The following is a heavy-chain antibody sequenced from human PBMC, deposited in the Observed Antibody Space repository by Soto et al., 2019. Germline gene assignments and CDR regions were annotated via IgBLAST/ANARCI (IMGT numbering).Heavy chain of an antibody. Sequence: DVHLLESGGGLVQPGGSQSLACAASGFNFDNYAMSWVRQAPGKGLEWVSGISGGGSRTYYADSVKGRFTISRDNSQNTLYLQMNSLSVEDTAVYYCAKDPHGSASDLYYCEYWGQGTLVTVSS. D-gene: IGHD3-10*01. V-gene: IGHV3-23*01. CDR1: GFNFDNYA. J-gene: IGHJ4*02. CDR3: AKDPHGSASDLYYCEY. CDR2: ISGGGSRT.